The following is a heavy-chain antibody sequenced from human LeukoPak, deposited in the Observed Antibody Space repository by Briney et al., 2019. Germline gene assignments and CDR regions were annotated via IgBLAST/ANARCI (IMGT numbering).Heavy chain of an antibody. J-gene: IGHJ5*02. V-gene: IGHV3-13*01. CDR1: GFTFSSYD. CDR2: IGTAGDT. CDR3: ARGSVWLGKGFDP. Sequence: PGRSLRLSCAASGFTFSSYDMHWVRQATGKGLEWVSAIGTAGDTYYPGSVKGRFTISRENAKNSLYLQMNSLRAGDTAVYYCARGSVWLGKGFDPWGQGTLVTVSS. D-gene: IGHD5-18*01.